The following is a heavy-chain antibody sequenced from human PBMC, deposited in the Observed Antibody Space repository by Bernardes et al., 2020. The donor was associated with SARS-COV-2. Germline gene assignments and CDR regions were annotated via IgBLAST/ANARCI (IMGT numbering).Heavy chain of an antibody. Sequence: GESLKISCKGSGYSFTSYWIGWVRQMPGKGLEWMGIIYPGYSDTRYSPSFPGQVTISADKSISTAYLQWSSLKASDTAMYYCARPTYYYGSGSYYFGGCDYWGQGTLVTVSS. CDR2: IYPGYSDT. CDR1: GYSFTSYW. CDR3: ARPTYYYGSGSYYFGGCDY. V-gene: IGHV5-51*01. D-gene: IGHD3-10*01. J-gene: IGHJ4*02.